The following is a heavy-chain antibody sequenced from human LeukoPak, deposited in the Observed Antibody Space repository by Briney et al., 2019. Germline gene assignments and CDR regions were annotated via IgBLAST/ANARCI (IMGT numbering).Heavy chain of an antibody. Sequence: EGSLRLSCAASGFTFSGSAMHWVRQASGKGLEWVGRIRSKANSYATAYAASVKGRFTISRDDSKNTAYLQMNSLKTEDTAVYYCTTYCSGGSCYSYDAFDIWGQGTMVTVSS. CDR2: IRSKANSYAT. CDR1: GFTFSGSA. V-gene: IGHV3-73*01. D-gene: IGHD2-15*01. J-gene: IGHJ3*02. CDR3: TTYCSGGSCYSYDAFDI.